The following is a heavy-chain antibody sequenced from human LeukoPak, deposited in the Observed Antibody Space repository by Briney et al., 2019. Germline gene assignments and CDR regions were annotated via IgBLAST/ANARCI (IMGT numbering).Heavy chain of an antibody. CDR1: GFTFSSYA. V-gene: IGHV3-23*01. CDR2: ISGSGGYT. CDR3: AKDIPNSGPDY. D-gene: IGHD6-25*01. Sequence: GGSLRLSCAASGFTFSSYAMSWVRQAPGKGLEWVSAISGSGGYTYYADSVKGRFTISRDNSNNMLYLQMSSLRAENTAVYYCAKDIPNSGPDYWGQGTLVTVSS. J-gene: IGHJ4*02.